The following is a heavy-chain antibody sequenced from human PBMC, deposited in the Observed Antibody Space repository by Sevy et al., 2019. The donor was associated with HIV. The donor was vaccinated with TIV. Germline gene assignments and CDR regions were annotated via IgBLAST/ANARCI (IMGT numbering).Heavy chain of an antibody. V-gene: IGHV3-49*03. J-gene: IGHJ4*02. Sequence: GGSLRLSCTASGFTFGDYAMSWFRQAPGKGLEWVGFIRSKAYGGTTEYAASVKGRFTISSDDSKSIAYLQMNSLKTEDTAVYYCIRHYDILTGYRYFDYWGQGTLVTVSS. D-gene: IGHD3-9*01. CDR1: GFTFGDYA. CDR3: IRHYDILTGYRYFDY. CDR2: IRSKAYGGTT.